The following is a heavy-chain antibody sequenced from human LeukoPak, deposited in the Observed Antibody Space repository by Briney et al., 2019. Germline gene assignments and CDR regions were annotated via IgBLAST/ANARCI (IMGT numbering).Heavy chain of an antibody. Sequence: SETLSLTCAVYGGSFSGYYWSWIRQPPGKGLEWIGEINHSGSTNYNPSLKSRVTISVDTSKNQFSLKLSSVTAADTAVYYCARGRSSSPRRYYYDMDGWGKGTTVTVSS. CDR2: INHSGST. V-gene: IGHV4-34*01. J-gene: IGHJ6*03. CDR1: GGSFSGYY. CDR3: ARGRSSSPRRYYYDMDG. D-gene: IGHD6-6*01.